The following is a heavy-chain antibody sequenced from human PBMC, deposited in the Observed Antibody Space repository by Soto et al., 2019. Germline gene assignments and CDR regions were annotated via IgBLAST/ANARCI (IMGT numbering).Heavy chain of an antibody. Sequence: QVQLVESGGGVVQPGRSLRLSCAASGFTFSSYGMHWVRQAPGKGLEWVAVIWYDGSNKYYADSVKGRFTISRDNSKNTLYLQMTSLRAEDTAVYYCARDGKIWFGELLLGAFDIWGQGTMVTVSS. CDR2: IWYDGSNK. CDR3: ARDGKIWFGELLLGAFDI. J-gene: IGHJ3*02. V-gene: IGHV3-33*01. D-gene: IGHD3-10*01. CDR1: GFTFSSYG.